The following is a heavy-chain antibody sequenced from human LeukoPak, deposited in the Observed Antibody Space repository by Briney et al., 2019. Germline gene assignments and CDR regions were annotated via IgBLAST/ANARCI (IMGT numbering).Heavy chain of an antibody. V-gene: IGHV4-34*01. Sequence: SETLSLTCAVYGGSFSGYYWTWIRQPPGKGLEWIGEINHSGSTNYNPSLKSRVTISVDTSKNQFSLKLSSVTAPDTAVYYCARSKHRPGESIYETDWFDPWGQGTLVTVSS. CDR2: INHSGST. CDR1: GGSFSGYY. D-gene: IGHD3-10*01. CDR3: ARSKHRPGESIYETDWFDP. J-gene: IGHJ5*02.